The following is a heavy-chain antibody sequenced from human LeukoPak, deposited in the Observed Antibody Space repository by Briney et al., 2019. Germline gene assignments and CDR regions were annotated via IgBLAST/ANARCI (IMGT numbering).Heavy chain of an antibody. CDR3: ARYLVGATDFDY. V-gene: IGHV4-59*12. J-gene: IGHJ4*02. CDR1: GGSISSYY. Sequence: SESLSLTCTVSGGSISSYYWSWIRQPPGKGLEWIGSIYYSGSTYYNPSLKSRVTISVDTSKNQFSLKLSSVTAADTAVYYCARYLVGATDFDYWGQGTLVTVSS. D-gene: IGHD1-26*01. CDR2: IYYSGST.